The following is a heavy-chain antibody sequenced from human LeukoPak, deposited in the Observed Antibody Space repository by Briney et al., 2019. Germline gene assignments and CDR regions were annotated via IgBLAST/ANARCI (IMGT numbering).Heavy chain of an antibody. CDR3: ARGDLVGRFGELVLTDFDY. Sequence: ASVKVSCKASGYTFTSYGISWVRQAPGQGLEWMGWISAYNGNTNYALKLQGRVTMTTDTSTSTAYMELRSLRSDDTAVYYCARGDLVGRFGELVLTDFDYWGQGTLVTVSS. D-gene: IGHD3-10*01. V-gene: IGHV1-18*01. CDR2: ISAYNGNT. J-gene: IGHJ4*02. CDR1: GYTFTSYG.